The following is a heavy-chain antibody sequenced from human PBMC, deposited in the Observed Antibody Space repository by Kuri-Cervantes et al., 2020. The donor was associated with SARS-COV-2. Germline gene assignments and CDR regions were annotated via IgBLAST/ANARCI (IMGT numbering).Heavy chain of an antibody. CDR3: ARGGSVVVVAVPFDY. D-gene: IGHD2-15*01. Sequence: KVSCKGSGSSFTSYWISWVRQMPGKGLEWMGRIDPSDSYTNYSPSFQGHVTISADKSISTAYLQWSSLKASDTAMYYCARGGSVVVVAVPFDYWGQGTLVTVSS. J-gene: IGHJ4*02. CDR2: IDPSDSYT. V-gene: IGHV5-10-1*01. CDR1: GSSFTSYW.